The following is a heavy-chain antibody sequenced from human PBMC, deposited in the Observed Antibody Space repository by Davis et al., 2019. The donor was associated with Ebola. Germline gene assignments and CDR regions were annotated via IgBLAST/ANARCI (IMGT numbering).Heavy chain of an antibody. V-gene: IGHV3-15*01. CDR2: IKSKTDGGTT. CDR1: GFTFSNAW. CDR3: TTISRYYYDSSGYYTHYGMDV. D-gene: IGHD3-22*01. Sequence: GGSLRLSCAASGFTFSNAWMSWVRQAPGKGLEWVGRIKSKTDGGTTDYAAPVKGRFTISRDDSKNTLYLQMNSLKTEDTAVYYCTTISRYYYDSSGYYTHYGMDVWGKGTTVTVSS. J-gene: IGHJ6*04.